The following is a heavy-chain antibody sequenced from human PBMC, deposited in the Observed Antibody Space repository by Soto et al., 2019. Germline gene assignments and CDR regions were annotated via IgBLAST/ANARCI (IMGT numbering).Heavy chain of an antibody. CDR2: ISAYNGNT. D-gene: IGHD3-10*01. V-gene: IGHV1-18*01. CDR3: VRDRTMNYYGSGTDKAFDI. Sequence: GASVKVSCKASGYTFTSYGISWVRQAPGQGLEWMGWISAYNGNTNYAQKLQGRVTMTTDTSTSTAYMELRSLRSDDTAVYYCVRDRTMNYYGSGTDKAFDIWGQGTMVTVSS. J-gene: IGHJ3*02. CDR1: GYTFTSYG.